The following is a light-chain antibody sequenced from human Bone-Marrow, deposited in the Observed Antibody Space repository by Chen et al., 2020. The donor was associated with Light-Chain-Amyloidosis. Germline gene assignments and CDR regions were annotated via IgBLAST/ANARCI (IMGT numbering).Light chain of an antibody. CDR2: FNS. Sequence: QSVLTQPPSASGTPGQRVTISCSGSRSSIGTNTVNWYQQFPGTAPKLLIYFNSQRPPGVPDRFSGSQSGTSAYLAISGLQSDDEADYCCAAWDDGLNGVLFGGGTKLTVL. J-gene: IGLJ2*01. V-gene: IGLV1-44*01. CDR3: AAWDDGLNGVL. CDR1: RSSIGTNT.